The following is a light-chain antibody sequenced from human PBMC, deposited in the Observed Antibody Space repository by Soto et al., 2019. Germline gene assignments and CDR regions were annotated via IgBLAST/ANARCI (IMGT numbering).Light chain of an antibody. V-gene: IGLV1-40*01. CDR1: SSNIGAGYD. Sequence: QSVLTQPPSVSGAPGQRVTISCTGSSSNIGAGYDVHWYQQLPGTAPKLLIYGNSNRPSGVPDRFSGSKSRTSASLAITWLQAEDEAEYYCQSYDSSLSVYVVFGGGTKLTVL. CDR3: QSYDSSLSVYVV. J-gene: IGLJ2*01. CDR2: GNS.